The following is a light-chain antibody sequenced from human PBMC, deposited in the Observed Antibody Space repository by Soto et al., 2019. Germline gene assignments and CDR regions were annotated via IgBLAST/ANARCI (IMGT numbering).Light chain of an antibody. Sequence: EVVMTQSPATLSVSPGERATLSCRASQTVSRNLAWYQQRPGQAPRLLIYDISNRATGVPARFSGSGSETEFTLTIRSLQSEDFALYFCQQYNNWPSFGQGTRLEIK. V-gene: IGKV3-15*01. CDR1: QTVSRN. CDR3: QQYNNWPS. J-gene: IGKJ5*01. CDR2: DIS.